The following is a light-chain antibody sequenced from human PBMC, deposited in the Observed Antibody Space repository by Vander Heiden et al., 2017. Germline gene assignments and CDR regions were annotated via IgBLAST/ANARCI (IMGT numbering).Light chain of an antibody. CDR2: GNS. J-gene: IGLJ2*01. CDR3: QSYDSSLVV. CDR1: SSNIGAGYD. V-gene: IGLV1-40*01. Sequence: QSVLTQPPSVSGAPGPRVTISCTGSSSNIGAGYDVHWYQQLPGTAPKLLIYGNSNRPSGVPDRFSGSKSGTSASLAITGLQAEDEADYYCQSYDSSLVVFGGGTKLTVL.